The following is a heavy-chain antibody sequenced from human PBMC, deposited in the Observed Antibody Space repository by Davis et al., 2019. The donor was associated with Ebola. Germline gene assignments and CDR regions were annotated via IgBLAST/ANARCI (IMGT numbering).Heavy chain of an antibody. V-gene: IGHV4-30-4*08. J-gene: IGHJ6*03. CDR2: IYYSGST. D-gene: IGHD2-2*01. Sequence: LRLSCTVSGGSISSGDYYWSWLRQPPGKGLEWIVYIYYSGSTYYNPSLKRRVTISVDTSKNQCTLKLSSVTAADTAVYYCASIVVVPELVYYYYMDVWGKGTTVTVSS. CDR1: GGSISSGDYY. CDR3: ASIVVVPELVYYYYMDV.